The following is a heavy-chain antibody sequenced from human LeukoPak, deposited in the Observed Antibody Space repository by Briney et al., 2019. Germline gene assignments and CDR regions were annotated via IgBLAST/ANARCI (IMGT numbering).Heavy chain of an antibody. D-gene: IGHD3-22*01. J-gene: IGHJ4*02. CDR2: ISSSGSTI. V-gene: IGHV3-11*04. CDR1: GFTFSDYY. Sequence: GGSLRLSCAASGFTFSDYYMSWIRQAPGKGLEWVSYISSSGSTIYYADSVKGRFTISRDNAKNSLYLQMNSLRAEDTAVYYCARQMYYYDSSGYLKPSPDFDYWGQGTLVTVSS. CDR3: ARQMYYYDSSGYLKPSPDFDY.